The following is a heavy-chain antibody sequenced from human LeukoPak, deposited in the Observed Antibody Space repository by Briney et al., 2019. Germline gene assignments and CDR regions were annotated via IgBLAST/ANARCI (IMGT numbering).Heavy chain of an antibody. CDR3: ARSRGGFGDYGSWFDP. CDR2: ISSSGSTI. CDR1: GFTFSSYW. D-gene: IGHD4-17*01. Sequence: GGSLRLSCAASGFTFSSYWMSWVRQAPGKGLEWVSYISSSGSTIYYADSVKGRFTISRDNAMNSLYLQMNSLRAEDTAVYFCARSRGGFGDYGSWFDPWGQGTLVTVSS. J-gene: IGHJ5*02. V-gene: IGHV3-48*04.